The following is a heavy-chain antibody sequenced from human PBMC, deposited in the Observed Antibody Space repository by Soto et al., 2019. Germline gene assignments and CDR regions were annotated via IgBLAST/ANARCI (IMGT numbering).Heavy chain of an antibody. Sequence: SQSLSLTCIVSVDASSNYYWSWIRQTPGRGLEWIGCVHGSGSTDYNPSLRGRVIRSLHTPTRQFSLSLRSATAADTATYYCARGTRALITSFFAFWGQGIPVTVSS. V-gene: IGHV4-59*03. CDR2: VHGSGST. CDR3: ARGTRALITSFFAF. CDR1: VDASSNYY. J-gene: IGHJ4*02. D-gene: IGHD1-20*01.